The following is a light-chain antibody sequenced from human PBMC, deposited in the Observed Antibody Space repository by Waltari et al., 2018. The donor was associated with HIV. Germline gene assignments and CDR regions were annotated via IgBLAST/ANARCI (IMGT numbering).Light chain of an antibody. J-gene: IGLJ1*01. CDR3: QVWLISDPFV. CDR1: NIGSKS. Sequence: SYVLTQPPSVSVAPGQTARITCGGDNIGSKSVQWYQQKPGQAPVLVLYEDRARPSGIPGRVSGSNSGNTATLTISRVEGGDEADYYCQVWLISDPFVFGTGTKVTVL. CDR2: EDR. V-gene: IGLV3-21*02.